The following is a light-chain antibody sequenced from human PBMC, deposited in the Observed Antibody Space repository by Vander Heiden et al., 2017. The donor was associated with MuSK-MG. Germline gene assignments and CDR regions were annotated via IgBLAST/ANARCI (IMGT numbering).Light chain of an antibody. Sequence: QSVLTQPPSVSGAPGQSVTISCPGCSSNIGAGYDVPWDQQLPGTAPKLLIYGNSNRPSGVPDRFSGSKSGTSASLAIAGLQAEDEADYYCQSYDSSRSGSVFGGGTKLTVL. V-gene: IGLV1-40*01. CDR1: SSNIGAGYD. J-gene: IGLJ2*01. CDR2: GNS. CDR3: QSYDSSRSGSV.